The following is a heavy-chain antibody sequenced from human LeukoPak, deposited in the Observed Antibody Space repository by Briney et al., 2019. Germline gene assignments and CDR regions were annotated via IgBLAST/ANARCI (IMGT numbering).Heavy chain of an antibody. CDR2: IKQDGSEK. CDR1: GFTFSSYW. CDR3: ANVAAAGYYYYGMDV. D-gene: IGHD6-13*01. V-gene: IGHV3-7*03. J-gene: IGHJ6*02. Sequence: PGGSLRLSCAASGFTFSSYWMSWVRQAPGKGLEWVANIKQDGSEKYYVDSVKGRFTISRDNSKNTLYLQMNSLRAEDTAVYYCANVAAAGYYYYGMDVWGQGTTVTVSS.